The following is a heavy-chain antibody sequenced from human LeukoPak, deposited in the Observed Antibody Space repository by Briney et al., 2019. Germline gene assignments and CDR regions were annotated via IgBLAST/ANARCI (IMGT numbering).Heavy chain of an antibody. Sequence: SETLSLTCTVSGGSISSYYWSWIRQPAGKGLEWIGRIYTSGSTNYNPSLKSRVTISVDKSKNQFSLKLSSVTAADTAVYYCARNYYDSGSRAGYYYMDVWGKGTTVTVSS. CDR2: IYTSGST. V-gene: IGHV4-4*07. CDR3: ARNYYDSGSRAGYYYMDV. D-gene: IGHD3-10*01. CDR1: GGSISSYY. J-gene: IGHJ6*03.